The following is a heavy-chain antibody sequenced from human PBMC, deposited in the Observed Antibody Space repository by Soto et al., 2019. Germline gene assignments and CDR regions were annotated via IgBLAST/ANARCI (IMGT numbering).Heavy chain of an antibody. J-gene: IGHJ6*01. CDR1: GYSFTIYG. V-gene: IGHV5-10-1*01. Sequence: VESLRISCEGSGYSFTIYGIIWVPQMPGKGLEWMGRIDPSDSYTNYSPSFQGHVTISADKSISTAYLQWSSLKASDTAMYYCARLSLYCSSTSCYLTKYGMDVWGQGTTVTVSS. CDR2: IDPSDSYT. CDR3: ARLSLYCSSTSCYLTKYGMDV. D-gene: IGHD2-2*01.